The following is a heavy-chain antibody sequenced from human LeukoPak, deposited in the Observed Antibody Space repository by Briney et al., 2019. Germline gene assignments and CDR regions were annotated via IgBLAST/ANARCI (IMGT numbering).Heavy chain of an antibody. CDR2: IYTSGST. D-gene: IGHD6-19*01. CDR3: ARAPRGSGWYYFDY. V-gene: IGHV4-4*07. Sequence: SETLSLTCTVSGGSISSYYWSWIRQLAGKGPEWIGRIYTSGSTNYNPSLKSRVTMSVDTSKNQFSLKLSSVTAADTAVYYCARAPRGSGWYYFDYWGQGTLVTVSS. CDR1: GGSISSYY. J-gene: IGHJ4*02.